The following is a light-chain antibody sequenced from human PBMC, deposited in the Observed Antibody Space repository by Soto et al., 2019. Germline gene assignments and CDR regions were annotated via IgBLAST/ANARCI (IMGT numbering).Light chain of an antibody. Sequence: DVQMTQSPSTLSASVGDRVTITCRASQSINNLLAWYQQKPGKAPKFLIYDVSTLESGVPSRFSGSGSGTESTLTISSLPPENFATYFWQQYDSYPLTFGGGTKVDIK. CDR2: DVS. CDR1: QSINNL. J-gene: IGKJ4*02. V-gene: IGKV1-5*01. CDR3: QQYDSYPLT.